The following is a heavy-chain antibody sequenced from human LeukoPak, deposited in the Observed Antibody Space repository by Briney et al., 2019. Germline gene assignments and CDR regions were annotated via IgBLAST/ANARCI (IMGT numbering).Heavy chain of an antibody. CDR2: ISGSGGST. Sequence: GGSLRLSCAASGFTFSSYAMSWVRQAPGKGLEWVSTISGSGGSTYYADSVKGRFTISRDNSKNTLYLQMNSLRAEDTAVYYCAKMGKTENHYGSGRFAYYYYMDVWGKGTTVTISS. V-gene: IGHV3-23*01. CDR3: AKMGKTENHYGSGRFAYYYYMDV. D-gene: IGHD3-10*01. CDR1: GFTFSSYA. J-gene: IGHJ6*03.